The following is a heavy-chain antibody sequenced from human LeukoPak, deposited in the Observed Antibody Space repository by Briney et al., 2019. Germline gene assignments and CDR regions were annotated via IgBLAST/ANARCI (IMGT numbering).Heavy chain of an antibody. CDR3: ARVPDYGGTDY. V-gene: IGHV4-30-4*01. CDR1: GGSISSGDYY. CDR2: IYYSGST. J-gene: IGHJ4*02. D-gene: IGHD4-23*01. Sequence: SETLSLTCTVSGGSISSGDYYWSWIRQPPGKGLEWIGYIYYSGSTYYNPSLKSRVTISVDTSKNQFSLKLSSVTAADTAVYYCARVPDYGGTDYWGQGTLVTVSS.